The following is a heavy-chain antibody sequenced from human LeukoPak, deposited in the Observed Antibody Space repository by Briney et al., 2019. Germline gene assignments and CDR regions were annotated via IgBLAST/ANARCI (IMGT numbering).Heavy chain of an antibody. D-gene: IGHD2-21*02. J-gene: IGHJ4*02. CDR2: ISYDGSNK. CDR3: AKSKLGVVVTAYKYYFDY. V-gene: IGHV3-30*18. CDR1: GFTFSSYG. Sequence: GSLRLSCAASGFTFSSYGMHWVRQAPGKGLEWVAVISYDGSNKYYADSVKGRFTISRDNSKNTLYLQMNSLRAEDTAVYYCAKSKLGVVVTAYKYYFDYWGQGTLVTVSS.